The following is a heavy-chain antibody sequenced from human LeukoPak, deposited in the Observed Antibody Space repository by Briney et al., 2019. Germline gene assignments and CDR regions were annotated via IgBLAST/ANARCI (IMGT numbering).Heavy chain of an antibody. D-gene: IGHD2-15*01. CDR2: ISYDGSNK. CDR3: TKVLLDY. V-gene: IGHV3-30*15. CDR1: GFTFSSYA. J-gene: IGHJ4*02. Sequence: QAGGSLRLSCAASGFTFSSYAMHWVRQAPGKGLEWVAVISYDGSNKYYADSVKGRFTISRDNSKNTLYLQMSSLRAEDTAVYYCTKVLLDYWGQGILVTVSS.